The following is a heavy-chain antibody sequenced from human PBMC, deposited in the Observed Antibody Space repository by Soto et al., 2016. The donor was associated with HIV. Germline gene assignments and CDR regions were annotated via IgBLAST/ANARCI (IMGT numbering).Heavy chain of an antibody. J-gene: IGHJ4*02. Sequence: VQLQESGPGLVKPSETLSLTCAVSGYSISSSYYWGWIRQPPGKGLEWIGNIYHSGITYYNPSLKSRVTISIDTSKNQFSLKLSSVTAADTAVYYCARNDYTLGDYRFDYVGPGNPGHRLL. CDR1: GYSISSSYY. V-gene: IGHV4-38-2*01. CDR3: ARNDYTLGDYRFDY. D-gene: IGHD3-16*02. CDR2: IYHSGIT.